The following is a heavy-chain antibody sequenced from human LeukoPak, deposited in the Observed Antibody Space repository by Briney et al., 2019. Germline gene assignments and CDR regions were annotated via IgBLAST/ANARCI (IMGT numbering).Heavy chain of an antibody. D-gene: IGHD2-15*01. CDR2: IYSGGST. V-gene: IGHV3-66*01. CDR3: ARADRALDY. J-gene: IGHJ4*02. Sequence: GGSLRLSCAASGFTFSSYEMNWVRQAPGKGLEWVSVIYSGGSTYYADSVKDRFTISRDNSKNTLYLKMNSLRAEDTAVYYCARADRALDYWGPGTLVTVSS. CDR1: GFTFSSYE.